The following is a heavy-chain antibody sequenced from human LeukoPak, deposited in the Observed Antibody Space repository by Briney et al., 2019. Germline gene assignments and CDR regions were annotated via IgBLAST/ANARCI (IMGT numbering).Heavy chain of an antibody. CDR3: ARAPRYYDILTGYYGPNAFDI. Sequence: ASVKVSCKASGYTFTGYYMHWVRQAPGQGLEWMGWINPNSGGTNYAQKFQGRVTMTRDTSISTAYMELSRLRSDDTAVYYCARAPRYYDILTGYYGPNAFDIWGQGTMVTVSS. D-gene: IGHD3-9*01. CDR2: INPNSGGT. J-gene: IGHJ3*02. V-gene: IGHV1-2*02. CDR1: GYTFTGYY.